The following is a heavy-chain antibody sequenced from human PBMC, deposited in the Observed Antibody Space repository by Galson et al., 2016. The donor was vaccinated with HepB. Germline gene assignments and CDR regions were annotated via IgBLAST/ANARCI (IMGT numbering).Heavy chain of an antibody. J-gene: IGHJ4*02. Sequence: SLRLSCAASGFTFSSYTMNWVRRSPGKGLEGVSSISSSSTYIQYEDSVKGRFTISRDNAKNSLYLQMNSLRAEDTAVYYCARDTEDYRMDYWGQGTLVTVSS. V-gene: IGHV3-21*01. CDR3: ARDTEDYRMDY. CDR2: ISSSSTYI. D-gene: IGHD4-11*01. CDR1: GFTFSSYT.